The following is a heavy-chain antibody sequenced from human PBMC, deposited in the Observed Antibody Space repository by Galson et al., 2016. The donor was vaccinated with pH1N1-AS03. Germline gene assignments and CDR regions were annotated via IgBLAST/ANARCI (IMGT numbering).Heavy chain of an antibody. V-gene: IGHV4-59*01. CDR1: GGSITINY. CDR3: ARLYDVWGGYPSFDY. Sequence: ETLSLTCTVSGGSITINYWIWIRQPPGKGLEWIGYISYSGFTNYNPSLKSRVTISVDTSKNQFSLKLSSVTAADTAVYFCARLYDVWGGYPSFDYWGQGTLVTVSS. D-gene: IGHD3-3*01. CDR2: ISYSGFT. J-gene: IGHJ4*02.